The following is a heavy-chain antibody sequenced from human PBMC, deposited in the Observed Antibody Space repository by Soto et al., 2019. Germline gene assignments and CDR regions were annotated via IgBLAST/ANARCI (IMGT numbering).Heavy chain of an antibody. D-gene: IGHD3-3*01. CDR1: GVYSDTHS. Sequence: PLTLDCTASGVYSDTHSMNRVRQAPGTGLAWVSSISGSGGSTYYADSVKGRFTISRDNSKNTLYLQMNSLRAEDTAVYYCAKTSGGITIFGVVMKGSGWFDPWGQGTLVTVSS. V-gene: IGHV3-23*01. CDR2: ISGSGGST. J-gene: IGHJ5*02. CDR3: AKTSGGITIFGVVMKGSGWFDP.